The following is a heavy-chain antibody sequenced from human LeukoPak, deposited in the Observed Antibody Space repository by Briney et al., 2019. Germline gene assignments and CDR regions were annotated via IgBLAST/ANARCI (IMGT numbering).Heavy chain of an antibody. CDR2: ISGSGGST. CDR3: ARVKETSRRHDAFDI. Sequence: QAGGSLRLSCAASGFTFSSYAMSWVRQAPGKGLEWVSAISGSGGSTYYADSVKGRFAISRDNSKNTLYLQMNSLRAEDTAVYYCARVKETSRRHDAFDIWGQGTMVTVSS. J-gene: IGHJ3*02. V-gene: IGHV3-23*01. CDR1: GFTFSSYA.